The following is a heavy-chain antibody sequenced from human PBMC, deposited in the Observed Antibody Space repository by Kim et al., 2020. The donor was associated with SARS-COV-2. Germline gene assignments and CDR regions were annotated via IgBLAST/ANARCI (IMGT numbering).Heavy chain of an antibody. J-gene: IGHJ4*02. Sequence: YYSGSTYYTPSLKSRVTISVDTSKNQFSLKLSSVTAADTAVYYCARDHDYWGQGTLVTVSS. CDR3: ARDHDY. CDR2: YYSGST. V-gene: IGHV4-39*07.